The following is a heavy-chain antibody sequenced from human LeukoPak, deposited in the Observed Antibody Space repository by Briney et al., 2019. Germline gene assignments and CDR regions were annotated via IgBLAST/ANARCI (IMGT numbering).Heavy chain of an antibody. CDR1: GFTFSSYA. CDR2: ISGSGDST. CDR3: ARDRLQHYFDY. V-gene: IGHV3-23*01. Sequence: PGGSLRLSCAASGFTFSSYAMNWVRQAPGKGLEGVSVISGSGDSTNYADSVKGRFTISRDNSKNTLYLQMNSLRAEDTAVYFCARDRLQHYFDYWGQGTLVTVSS. D-gene: IGHD4-11*01. J-gene: IGHJ4*02.